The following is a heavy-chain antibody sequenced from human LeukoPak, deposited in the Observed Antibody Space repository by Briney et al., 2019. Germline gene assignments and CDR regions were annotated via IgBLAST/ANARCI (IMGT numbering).Heavy chain of an antibody. CDR1: GSTFSSYW. V-gene: IGHV3-74*01. Sequence: QPGGSLRFSCAASGSTFSSYWMHWVRQAPGKGLVWVSRINSDGSNTRYADSVKGRFTISRDNAKNTLYLQMDSLRAEDTAIYYCARDLNRRVFIDYWGQGTLVTVSS. J-gene: IGHJ4*02. CDR3: ARDLNRRVFIDY. CDR2: INSDGSNT.